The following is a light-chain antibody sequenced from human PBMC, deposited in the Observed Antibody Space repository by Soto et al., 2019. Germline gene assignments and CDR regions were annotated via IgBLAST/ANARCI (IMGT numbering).Light chain of an antibody. CDR3: NSFRVSHLDV. CDR1: SSDIGGYNA. CDR2: EVT. Sequence: QSVLAQPASVSGSPGQTITISCTGTSSDIGGYNAVSWYQHHPGKAPKLIIYEVTHRPSGVSDRFSASKSGNTASLTISGLRAEDEADYYCNSFRVSHLDVFGTGTKVTVL. V-gene: IGLV2-14*01. J-gene: IGLJ1*01.